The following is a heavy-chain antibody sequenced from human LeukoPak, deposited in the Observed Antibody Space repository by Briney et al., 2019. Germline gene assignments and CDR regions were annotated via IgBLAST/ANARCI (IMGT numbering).Heavy chain of an antibody. V-gene: IGHV3-53*05. CDR2: IYSGGST. J-gene: IGHJ4*02. D-gene: IGHD3-22*01. CDR1: GFTVSSNY. CDR3: ANGHYYDSSGYYLRDY. Sequence: GGSLRLSCAASGFTVSSNYMSWVRQAPGKGLEWVSVIYSGGSTYYADSVKGRFTISRDNSKNTLYLQMNSLRAEDTAVYYCANGHYYDSSGYYLRDYWGQGTLVTVSS.